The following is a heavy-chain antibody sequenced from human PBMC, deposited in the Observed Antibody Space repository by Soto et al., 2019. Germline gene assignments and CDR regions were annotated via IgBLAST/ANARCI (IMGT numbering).Heavy chain of an antibody. CDR2: ISSTTNYI. V-gene: IGHV3-21*06. CDR3: ARESEDLTSNFDD. J-gene: IGHJ4*02. CDR1: GFTFTRYR. Sequence: GCLRLSCAASGFTFTRYRMNWVRQAPGKGLEWVSSISSTTNYIYYGDSMKGRFTISRDNAKNSLYLEMNSLRAEDTAVYYCARESEDLTSNFDDWGQGTLVTVSS.